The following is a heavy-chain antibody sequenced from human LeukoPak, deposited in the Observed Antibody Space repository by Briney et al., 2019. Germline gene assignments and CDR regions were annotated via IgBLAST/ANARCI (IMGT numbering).Heavy chain of an antibody. CDR3: ARNSLKALKKRDILTGYYKYYFDY. J-gene: IGHJ4*02. CDR2: ISGSGGST. D-gene: IGHD3-9*01. CDR1: GFTFSSYG. Sequence: GGSLRLSCAASGFTFSSYGMSWVRQAPGKGLEWVSSISGSGGSTYYADSVKGRFTISRDNSKNTLYLQMNSLRAEDTAVYYCARNSLKALKKRDILTGYYKYYFDYWGQGTLVTVSS. V-gene: IGHV3-23*01.